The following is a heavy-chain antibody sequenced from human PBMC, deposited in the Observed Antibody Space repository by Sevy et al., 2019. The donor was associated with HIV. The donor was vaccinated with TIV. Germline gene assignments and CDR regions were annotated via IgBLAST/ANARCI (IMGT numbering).Heavy chain of an antibody. CDR3: AKDAGYSIHWYPGY. V-gene: IGHV3-30*18. CDR1: GLTFSTYG. Sequence: GGSLRLSCAASGLTFSTYGMHWVRQAPGKGLEWVAVISYDGSHKYYADSVKGRFTISRDNSKNTLYLQMNSLRLEDTAVYYCAKDAGYSIHWYPGYWCQGTLVTVSS. J-gene: IGHJ4*02. CDR2: ISYDGSHK. D-gene: IGHD6-19*01.